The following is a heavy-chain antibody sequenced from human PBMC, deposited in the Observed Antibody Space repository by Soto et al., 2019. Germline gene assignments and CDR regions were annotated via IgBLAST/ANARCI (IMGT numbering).Heavy chain of an antibody. V-gene: IGHV3-7*01. D-gene: IGHD6-19*01. CDR3: ASAEMYSSGWSPPGY. J-gene: IGHJ4*02. CDR2: IKQDGSEK. CDR1: GFTFSSYW. Sequence: EVQLVESGGGLVQPGGSLRLSCAASGFTFSSYWMSWVRQAPGKGLEWVANIKQDGSEKYFVDSVKGRFTISRDNAKNSLYLQMNSLRAEDTAVYYCASAEMYSSGWSPPGYWGQGTLVTVSS.